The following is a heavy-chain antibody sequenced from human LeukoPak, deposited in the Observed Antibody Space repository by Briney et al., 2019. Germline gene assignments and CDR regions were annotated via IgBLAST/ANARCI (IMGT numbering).Heavy chain of an antibody. CDR3: AKDRYSSSSGYFQH. J-gene: IGHJ1*01. D-gene: IGHD6-6*01. CDR2: ISWDGGST. Sequence: GGSLRLSCAVSGFTFDDYAMHWVRQAPGKGLEWVSLISWDGGSTYYADSVKGRFTISRDNSKNSLYLQMNSLRPEDTALYYCAKDRYSSSSGYFQHWGQGTLVTVSS. CDR1: GFTFDDYA. V-gene: IGHV3-43D*03.